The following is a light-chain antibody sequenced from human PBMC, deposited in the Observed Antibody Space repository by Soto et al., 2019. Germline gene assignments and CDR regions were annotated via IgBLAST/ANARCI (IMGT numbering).Light chain of an antibody. Sequence: EIVLTQSPGTLSLSPGERATLSCRASQTVTSSYLAWYQQKPGQAPRLLIYGASSRATGIPDRLSGSGSGTDFTLTISRLEPEDVAVYYCQQYGSSPPTFGQGTKVEIK. CDR3: QQYGSSPPT. V-gene: IGKV3-20*01. J-gene: IGKJ1*01. CDR1: QTVTSSY. CDR2: GAS.